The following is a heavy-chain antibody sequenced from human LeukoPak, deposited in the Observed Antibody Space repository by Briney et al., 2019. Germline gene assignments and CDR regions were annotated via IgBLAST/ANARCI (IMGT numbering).Heavy chain of an antibody. J-gene: IGHJ6*02. V-gene: IGHV3-48*02. CDR3: TRESYYYGMDV. CDR2: ISAGSDLI. Sequence: GGSLRLSCAASGFTFSSYSMNWVRQAPGKGLEWISYISAGSDLIFYADSVKGRFTISRDNAENSLHLQMNSLRDEDTAVYYCTRESYYYGMDVWGQGTTVIVSS. CDR1: GFTFSSYS.